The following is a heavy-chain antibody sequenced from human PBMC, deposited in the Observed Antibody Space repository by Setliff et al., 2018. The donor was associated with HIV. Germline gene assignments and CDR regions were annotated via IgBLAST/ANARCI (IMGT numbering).Heavy chain of an antibody. V-gene: IGHV4-38-2*02. Sequence: SETLSLTCTVSGTSINSHYWSWIRQPPGKGLEWIGSMYHTGSTYYSPSLNSRFTISIDTSKNQFSLKLSSVTAADTAVYYCARDNSYYYGSGSHYWYGMDVWGQGTTVTVS. D-gene: IGHD3-10*01. CDR3: ARDNSYYYGSGSHYWYGMDV. J-gene: IGHJ6*01. CDR1: GTSINSHY. CDR2: MYHTGST.